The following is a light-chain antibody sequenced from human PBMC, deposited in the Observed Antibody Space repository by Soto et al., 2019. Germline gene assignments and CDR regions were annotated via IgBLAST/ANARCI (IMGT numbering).Light chain of an antibody. CDR2: NTN. Sequence: QAVVTQAPSFSVSPGRTVTLTCGLSSGSVSTSYYPSWYQQTPGQAPRTLIYNTNTRSSGVPDRFSGSILGNKAALTITGAQADDESDYYCLLYIDSAGVFGGGTKLTVL. J-gene: IGLJ3*02. CDR3: LLYIDSAGV. V-gene: IGLV8-61*01. CDR1: SGSVSTSYY.